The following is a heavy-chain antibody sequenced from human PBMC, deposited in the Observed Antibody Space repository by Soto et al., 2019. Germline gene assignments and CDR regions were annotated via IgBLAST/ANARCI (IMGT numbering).Heavy chain of an antibody. V-gene: IGHV4-61*01. J-gene: IGHJ4*02. CDR1: GGSVSSGSYY. CDR3: ARGNDFWSGYYYFDY. D-gene: IGHD3-3*01. Sequence: QVQLQESGPGLVKPSETLSLTCTVSGGSVSSGSYYWSWIRQPPGKGLEWIGYIYYSGSTNYNPSLRSRVTISVDTSKNQFSLKLSSVTAADTAVYYCARGNDFWSGYYYFDYWGQGTLATVSS. CDR2: IYYSGST.